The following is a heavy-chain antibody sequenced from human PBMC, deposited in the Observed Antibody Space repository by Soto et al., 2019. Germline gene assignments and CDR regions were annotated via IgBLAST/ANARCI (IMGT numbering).Heavy chain of an antibody. D-gene: IGHD3-10*01. J-gene: IGHJ5*02. CDR1: GGSISSSSYY. CDR3: ARQSYGSGSYYWFDP. V-gene: IGHV4-39*01. CDR2: IYYSGST. Sequence: SETLSLTCTVSGGSISSSSYYWGWIRQPPGKGLEWIGSIYYSGSTYYNPSLKSRVTISVDTSKNQFSLKLSSVTAADTAVYYCARQSYGSGSYYWFDPWGRGTLVTVSS.